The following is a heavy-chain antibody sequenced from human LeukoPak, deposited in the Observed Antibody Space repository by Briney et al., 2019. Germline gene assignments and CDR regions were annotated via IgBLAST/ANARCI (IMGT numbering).Heavy chain of an antibody. CDR3: ARRVRLRYYFDY. D-gene: IGHD1-1*01. J-gene: IGHJ4*02. Sequence: PSETLSLTCTVSGDSISSSNYYWGWIRQPPGKGLEWIVSIYYSGSTFYNPSLKSRVTISVDTSKNQYSLKLSSVNAADTSVYYCARRVRLRYYFDYWGQGTLVTVSS. CDR2: IYYSGST. V-gene: IGHV4-39*01. CDR1: GDSISSSNYY.